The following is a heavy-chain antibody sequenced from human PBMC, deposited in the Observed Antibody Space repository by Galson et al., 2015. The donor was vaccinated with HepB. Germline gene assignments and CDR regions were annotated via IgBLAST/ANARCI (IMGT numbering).Heavy chain of an antibody. D-gene: IGHD6-19*01. Sequence: SLRLSCAASGFTFSTYGMHWVRQAPGKGLEWVAVISYEGSNKYYADSVKGRFTVSRDNSKNTLYLQMNSLRPEDTAVYYCAKQVEDSSGWYGGDYWGQGTLVTVSS. CDR3: AKQVEDSSGWYGGDY. CDR1: GFTFSTYG. V-gene: IGHV3-30*18. J-gene: IGHJ4*02. CDR2: ISYEGSNK.